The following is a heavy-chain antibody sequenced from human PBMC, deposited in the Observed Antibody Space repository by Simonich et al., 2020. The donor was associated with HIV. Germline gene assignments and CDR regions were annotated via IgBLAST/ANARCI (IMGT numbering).Heavy chain of an antibody. CDR2: ISWNSGSI. D-gene: IGHD3-10*01. CDR1: GFTFDDYA. CDR3: AKDKGAYYGSGSPVY. V-gene: IGHV3-9*01. Sequence: EVQLVESGGGLVQPGRSLRLSCAASGFTFDDYAMHWGRQAPGKGLEWGSGISWNSGSIGYADSVKGRFTISRDNAKNSLYLQMNSLRAEDTALYYCAKDKGAYYGSGSPVYWGQGTLVTVSS. J-gene: IGHJ4*02.